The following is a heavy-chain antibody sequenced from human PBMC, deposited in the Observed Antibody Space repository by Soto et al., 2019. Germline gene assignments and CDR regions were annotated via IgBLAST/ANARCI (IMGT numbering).Heavy chain of an antibody. J-gene: IGHJ6*02. CDR3: XKDRVPGAYGNYYGMDV. V-gene: IGHV3-30*18. CDR2: ISYDGSDK. CDR1: GFTFNNSG. Sequence: GGSLRLSCRVSGFTFNNSGMHWVRQAPGKGLEWMAVISYDGSDKYYADSVKGRVIISRDNSKNMLNLEMNSLRAEDTAIYYCXKDRVPGAYGNYYGMDVWGQGTTVTVSS. D-gene: IGHD4-17*01.